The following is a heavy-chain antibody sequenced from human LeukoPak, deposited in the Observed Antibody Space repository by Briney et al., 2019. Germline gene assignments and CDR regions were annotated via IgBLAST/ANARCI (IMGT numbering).Heavy chain of an antibody. D-gene: IGHD3-22*01. Sequence: ASVKVSCKASGYTFTSYYMHWVRQAPGQGLEWMGIVNPSGGSTSYAQKFQGRVTMTRDTSTSTVYMELSSLRSEDTAVYYCARGPRVVYCDSSGYYYGPFDYWGQGTLVTVSS. CDR1: GYTFTSYY. CDR2: VNPSGGST. CDR3: ARGPRVVYCDSSGYYYGPFDY. J-gene: IGHJ4*02. V-gene: IGHV1-46*01.